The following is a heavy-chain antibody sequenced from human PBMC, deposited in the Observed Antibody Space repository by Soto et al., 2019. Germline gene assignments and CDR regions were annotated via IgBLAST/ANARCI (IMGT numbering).Heavy chain of an antibody. V-gene: IGHV1-18*01. D-gene: IGHD4-17*01. J-gene: IGHJ6*02. CDR3: ARAVATVTTLGYYYYYGMDV. Sequence: ASVKVSCKASGYTFTRYGISWVRQAPGQGLEWMGWISGYNGDTNYAQKFQGRVSMTIDTSTTTAYMELRSLTSDDTAVYYCARAVATVTTLGYYYYYGMDVWGQGTTVTVSS. CDR1: GYTFTRYG. CDR2: ISGYNGDT.